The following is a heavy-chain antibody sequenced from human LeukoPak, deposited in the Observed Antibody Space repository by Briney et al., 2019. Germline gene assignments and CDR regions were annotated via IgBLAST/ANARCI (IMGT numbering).Heavy chain of an antibody. CDR2: IYYSGST. CDR3: SRETTSTSWY. J-gene: IGHJ4*02. CDR1: GGSISSSSYY. Sequence: SETLSLTCTVSGGSISSSSYYWAWIRQPPGTGLEWIGSIYYSGSTFYSPSLKSRVTLSVDTPKNQFSLKLSSVTAADTAVYFCSRETTSTSWYWGQGTLVTVSS. D-gene: IGHD6-13*01. V-gene: IGHV4-39*01.